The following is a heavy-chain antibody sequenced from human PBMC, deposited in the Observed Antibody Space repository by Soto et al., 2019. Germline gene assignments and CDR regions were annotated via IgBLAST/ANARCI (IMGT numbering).Heavy chain of an antibody. D-gene: IGHD6-19*01. CDR1: GGTFSSYA. CDR2: IIPIFGTA. CDR3: ARYYSSGWYGNYYYGMDV. J-gene: IGHJ6*02. Sequence: QVQLVQSGAEVKKPGSSVKVSCKASGGTFSSYAISWVRQAPGRGLEWMGGIIPIFGTANYAQKFQGKVTITADESTRTAYMELSSLRSDDTAVYYCARYYSSGWYGNYYYGMDVWGQGTTVTVSS. V-gene: IGHV1-69*01.